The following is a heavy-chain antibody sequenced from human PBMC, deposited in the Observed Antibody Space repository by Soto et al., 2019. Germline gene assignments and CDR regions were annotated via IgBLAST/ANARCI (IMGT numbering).Heavy chain of an antibody. D-gene: IGHD2-2*01. J-gene: IGHJ4*02. V-gene: IGHV3-30-3*02. Sequence: GGSLRLSFLAPGFNFNIHALHWIPQSPAEALECVAVMSPGGNSEYYADSAKGRFTISRDTTKITLYLQMTNPGPEATAVYYCASGAALSYDTSRYWGQGTLVT. CDR2: MSPGGNSE. CDR1: GFNFNIHA. CDR3: ASGAALSYDTSRY.